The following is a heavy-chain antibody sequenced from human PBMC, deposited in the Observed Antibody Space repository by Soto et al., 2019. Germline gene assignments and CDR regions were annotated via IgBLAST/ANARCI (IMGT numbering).Heavy chain of an antibody. CDR1: GFIFSRHG. Sequence: EVQLVESGGGLVQPGGSLRLSCAASGFIFSRHGMHWVRQAPGKGLVWVTGINSDGSRKYADSVKGRLIISRDNAKNTLYLQMNSLRAEDTAVYYCTRNDAFDIWGQGTMVTVSS. CDR3: TRNDAFDI. J-gene: IGHJ3*02. V-gene: IGHV3-74*03. CDR2: INSDGSR.